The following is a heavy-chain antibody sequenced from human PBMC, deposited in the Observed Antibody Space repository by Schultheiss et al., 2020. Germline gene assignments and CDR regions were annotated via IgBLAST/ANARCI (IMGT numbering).Heavy chain of an antibody. Sequence: GSLRLSCAASGFTFSSYSMNWVRQAPGKGLEWIGSIYYSGSTYYNPSLKSRVTISVDTSKNQFSLKLSSVTAADTAVYYCATAAHSSGYGSVGYWGQGTLVTVSS. CDR1: GFTFSSYS. V-gene: IGHV4-38-2*01. D-gene: IGHD3-22*01. J-gene: IGHJ4*02. CDR3: ATAAHSSGYGSVGY. CDR2: IYYSGST.